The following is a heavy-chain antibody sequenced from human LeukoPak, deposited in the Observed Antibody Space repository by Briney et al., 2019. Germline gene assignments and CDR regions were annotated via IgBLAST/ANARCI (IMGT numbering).Heavy chain of an antibody. D-gene: IGHD3-10*01. CDR3: ARVGGGFGELFWKYYYYGMDV. J-gene: IGHJ6*02. CDR1: GFTFSDSA. Sequence: GGSLRLSCAASGFTFSDSALHWVRQAPGKGLEWVSYISSSGSTIYYADSVKGRFTISRDNAKNSLYLQMNSLRAEDTAVYYCARVGGGFGELFWKYYYYGMDVWGQGTTVTVSS. CDR2: ISSSGSTI. V-gene: IGHV3-11*01.